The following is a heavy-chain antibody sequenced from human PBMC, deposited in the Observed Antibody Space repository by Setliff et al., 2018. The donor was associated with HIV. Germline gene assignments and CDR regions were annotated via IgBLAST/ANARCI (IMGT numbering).Heavy chain of an antibody. J-gene: IGHJ5*02. CDR2: IYHSGST. CDR3: ARLPGTTSPHVGWFDP. V-gene: IGHV4-39*07. Sequence: SETLSLTCTVSGGSISSGSYYWSWIRQPPGKGLEWIGSIYHSGSTYYNPSLKSRVTISVDTSKNQFSLKLSSVTAADTAVYYCARLPGTTSPHVGWFDPWGQGTLVTVSS. D-gene: IGHD1-7*01. CDR1: GGSISSGSYY.